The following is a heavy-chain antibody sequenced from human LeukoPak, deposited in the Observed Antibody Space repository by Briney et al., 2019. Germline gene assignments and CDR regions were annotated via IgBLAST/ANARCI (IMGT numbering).Heavy chain of an antibody. CDR1: DGSISSGSYY. CDR3: ARDFRIAARPWD. V-gene: IGHV4-61*02. Sequence: SQTLSLTCTVSDGSISSGSYYWSWIRQPAGKGLEWIGRIYTSGSTNYNPSLKSRVTISVDRSKNQFSLKLSSVTAADTAVYYCARDFRIAARPWDWGQGTLVTVSS. CDR2: IYTSGST. J-gene: IGHJ4*02. D-gene: IGHD6-6*01.